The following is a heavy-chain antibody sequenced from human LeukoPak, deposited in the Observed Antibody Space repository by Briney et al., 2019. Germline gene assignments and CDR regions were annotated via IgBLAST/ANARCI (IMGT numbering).Heavy chain of an antibody. Sequence: GGFLRLSCAASGFSFSSYGMNWVRQAPGKGLEWVSSISSRSSSIYYADSVKGRFTISRDDAKNSLYLQMNSLRAEDTAVYFCAREPTVTTSGYWGQGTLVTVSS. V-gene: IGHV3-21*01. D-gene: IGHD4-17*01. J-gene: IGHJ4*02. CDR2: ISSRSSSI. CDR1: GFSFSSYG. CDR3: AREPTVTTSGY.